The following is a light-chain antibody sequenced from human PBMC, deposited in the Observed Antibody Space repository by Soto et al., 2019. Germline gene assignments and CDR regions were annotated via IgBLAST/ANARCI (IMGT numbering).Light chain of an antibody. Sequence: QSALTQPPSASGSPGQSVTISCTGTSSDVGGYNSVSWYQHHPGKAPKLMIYEVMKRPSGVPDRFSGSKSANTASLTVSGIQAEDEADYYCSSYAGSDIYVFGTGTKLTVL. J-gene: IGLJ1*01. CDR3: SSYAGSDIYV. V-gene: IGLV2-8*01. CDR1: SSDVGGYNS. CDR2: EVM.